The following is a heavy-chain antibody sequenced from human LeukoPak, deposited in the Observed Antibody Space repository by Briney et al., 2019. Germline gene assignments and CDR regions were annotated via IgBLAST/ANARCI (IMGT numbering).Heavy chain of an antibody. CDR1: GGSFSGYY. CDR2: INHSGST. J-gene: IGHJ6*02. V-gene: IGHV4-34*01. CDR3: ARDPRYCSSTSCYTTYYYYYYGMDV. D-gene: IGHD2-2*02. Sequence: SETLSLTCAVYGGSFSGYYWSWIRQPPGKGLEWIGEINHSGSTNYNPSLKSRVTISVDTSKNQFSLKLSSVTAADTAVYYCARDPRYCSSTSCYTTYYYYYYGMDVWGQGTTVTVSS.